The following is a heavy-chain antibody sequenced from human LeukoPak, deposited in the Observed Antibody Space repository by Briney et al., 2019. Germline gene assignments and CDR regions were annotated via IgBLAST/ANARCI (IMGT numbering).Heavy chain of an antibody. D-gene: IGHD6-6*01. CDR1: GFTFSDYY. CDR2: ISSSGSTI. V-gene: IGHV3-11*04. CDR3: ARTLEYSSSSDAFDI. J-gene: IGHJ3*02. Sequence: PGGSLRLSCAASGFTFSDYYMSWIRQAPGKGLEWVSYISSSGSTIYYADSVKGRFTISRDNAKNSLYLQMNSLRAEDTAVYYCARTLEYSSSSDAFDIWGQGTMVTVSS.